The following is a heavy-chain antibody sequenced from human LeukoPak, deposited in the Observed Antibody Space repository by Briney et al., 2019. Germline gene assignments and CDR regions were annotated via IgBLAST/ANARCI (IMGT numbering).Heavy chain of an antibody. CDR3: VTAAGRSGSYYSNY. CDR1: GFTFSSYA. Sequence: GGSLRLSCAASGFTFSSYAMSWVRQAPGKGLEWVSCISGSGASTYYADSVKGRFTISRDNSKNTLYLKMNSLRAEDTAVYYCVTAAGRSGSYYSNYWGQGTLVTVSS. V-gene: IGHV3-23*01. CDR2: ISGSGAST. J-gene: IGHJ4*02. D-gene: IGHD1-26*01.